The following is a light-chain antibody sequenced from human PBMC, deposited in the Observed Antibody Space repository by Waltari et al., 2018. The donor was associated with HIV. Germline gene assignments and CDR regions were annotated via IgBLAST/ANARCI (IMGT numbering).Light chain of an antibody. V-gene: IGLV4-69*01. CDR2: LNSDGSH. Sequence: QLVLTQSPSASASLGASVKPTCTLSSGHSSYAIAWHQQQPEKGPRYLMTLNSDGSHSKGDGIPDRFSGSSSGAERYLTISSLQADDEADYYCQTWGTGMVFGGGTKLTVL. CDR3: QTWGTGMV. J-gene: IGLJ2*01. CDR1: SGHSSYA.